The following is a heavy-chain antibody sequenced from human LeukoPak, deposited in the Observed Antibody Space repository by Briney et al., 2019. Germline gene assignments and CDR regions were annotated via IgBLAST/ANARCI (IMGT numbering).Heavy chain of an antibody. Sequence: SVKVSCKASGGTFSSYAISWVRQAPGQGLEWMGGIIPIFGTANYAQKFQGRVTITTDESTSTAYMELSSLRSEDTAVYYCARGAVGALSGAYPGEYYFDYWGQGTLVTVSS. D-gene: IGHD1-26*01. CDR2: IIPIFGTA. CDR3: ARGAVGALSGAYPGEYYFDY. CDR1: GGTFSSYA. V-gene: IGHV1-69*05. J-gene: IGHJ4*02.